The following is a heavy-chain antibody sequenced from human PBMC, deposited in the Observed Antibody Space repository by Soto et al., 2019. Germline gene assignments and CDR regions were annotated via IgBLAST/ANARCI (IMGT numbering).Heavy chain of an antibody. Sequence: GASVKASCKASGYTFTSYGISWVRQAPGQGLEWMGWISAYNGNTNYAQKLQGRVTMTTDTSTSTAYMELRSLRSDDTAVYYCARDYDSSGYYEYFQHWGQGTLVTVS. CDR2: ISAYNGNT. D-gene: IGHD3-22*01. J-gene: IGHJ1*01. CDR3: ARDYDSSGYYEYFQH. V-gene: IGHV1-18*01. CDR1: GYTFTSYG.